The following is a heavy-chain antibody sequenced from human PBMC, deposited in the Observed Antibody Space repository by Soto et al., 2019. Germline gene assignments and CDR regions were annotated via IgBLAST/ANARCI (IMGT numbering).Heavy chain of an antibody. CDR2: IFYDGNT. CDR3: ARSSRPSDYVLDV. J-gene: IGHJ6*02. CDR1: GGSISPYY. V-gene: IGHV4-59*01. Sequence: SETLSLTCTVSGGSISPYYWSWVRQPPGKGLEWIGYIFYDGNTTYNPSLKSRVAISLDASKSQFSLKLSSVTTADTAVYYCARSSRPSDYVLDVWGQGTTVTVSS.